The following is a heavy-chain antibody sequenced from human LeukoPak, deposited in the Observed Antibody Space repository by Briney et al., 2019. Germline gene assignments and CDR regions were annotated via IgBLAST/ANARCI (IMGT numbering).Heavy chain of an antibody. V-gene: IGHV4-59*08. CDR1: GXSISSYY. CDR3: AGTSTWLSFGY. CDR2: IHYSGST. Sequence: PSETLSLTCTVSGXSISSYYWSWIRQPPGKGPEWIGYIHYSGSTNYYPSLKSRVTISIDTSKNQLSLKLSSVTAADTAVYYCAGTSTWLSFGYWGQGTLVTVSS. D-gene: IGHD2-2*01. J-gene: IGHJ4*02.